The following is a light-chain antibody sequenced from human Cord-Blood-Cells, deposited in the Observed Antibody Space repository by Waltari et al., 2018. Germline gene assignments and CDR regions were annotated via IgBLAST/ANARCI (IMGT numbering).Light chain of an antibody. J-gene: IGKJ1*01. CDR1: QSISSY. Sequence: DIQMTQSPSSLYASVGDRVTITARASQSISSYLKWYQQKPGKAPQLLIYAASSLQSVVPSRCSGSGAGTDFTLTSSSLQPEDVATYYWQHSYSTGGFGQGTKVEIK. CDR2: AAS. V-gene: IGKV1-39*01. CDR3: QHSYSTGG.